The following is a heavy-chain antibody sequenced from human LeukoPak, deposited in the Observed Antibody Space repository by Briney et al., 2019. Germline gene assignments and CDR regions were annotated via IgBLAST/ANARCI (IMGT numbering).Heavy chain of an antibody. CDR1: GGSFSGYY. D-gene: IGHD2-15*01. CDR2: IYYSGST. J-gene: IGHJ4*02. Sequence: SETLSLTCAVYGGSFSGYYWSWIRQPPGKGLEWIGSIYYSGSTYYNPSLKSRVTISVDTSKNQFSLKLSSVTAADTAVYYCARHPVDIVVVVAAYFDYWGQGTLVTVSS. CDR3: ARHPVDIVVVVAAYFDY. V-gene: IGHV4-34*01.